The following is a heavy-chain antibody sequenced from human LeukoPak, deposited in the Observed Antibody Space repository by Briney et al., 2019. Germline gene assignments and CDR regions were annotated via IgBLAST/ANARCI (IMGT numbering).Heavy chain of an antibody. D-gene: IGHD3-3*01. V-gene: IGHV4-59*12. CDR2: IYYSGST. CDR1: GGSISSYY. CDR3: ARAYRYYDFWSGYGGYWFDP. J-gene: IGHJ5*02. Sequence: SETLSLTCTVSGGSISSYYWSWLRQPPGKGLEWIGYIYYSGSTNYNPSLKSRVTISVDTSKNQFSLKLNSVTAADTAVYYCARAYRYYDFWSGYGGYWFDPWGQGTLVTVSS.